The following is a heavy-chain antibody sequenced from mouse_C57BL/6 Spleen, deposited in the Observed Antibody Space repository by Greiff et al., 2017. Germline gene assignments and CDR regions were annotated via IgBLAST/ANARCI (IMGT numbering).Heavy chain of an antibody. CDR1: GYTFTSYW. J-gene: IGHJ2*01. CDR2: IHPNSGST. D-gene: IGHD1-1*01. V-gene: IGHV1-64*01. CDR3: APITTVVSDY. Sequence: QVQLQQPGAELVKPGASVKLSCKASGYTFTSYWMPWVKQRPGQGLEWIGMIHPNSGSTNYNEKFKSKATLTVDKSSSTAYMQLSSLTSEDAAVYYGAPITTVVSDYWGKGTTLTVSS.